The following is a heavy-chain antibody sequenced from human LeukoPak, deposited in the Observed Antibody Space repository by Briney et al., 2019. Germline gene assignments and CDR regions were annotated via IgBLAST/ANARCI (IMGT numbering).Heavy chain of an antibody. CDR2: ISNTGGST. V-gene: IGHV3-23*01. CDR1: GFSFNTDA. J-gene: IGHJ1*01. D-gene: IGHD2-15*01. CDR3: AQQVGYCSSGSCYFTY. Sequence: GGSLRLSCAASGFSFNTDAMSWVRQAPGKGLEWVSAISNTGGSTYYADSVKGRFTISRDKSKNTLSLQMNSLRAEDTAVYYCAQQVGYCSSGSCYFTYWGQGTLVTVSS.